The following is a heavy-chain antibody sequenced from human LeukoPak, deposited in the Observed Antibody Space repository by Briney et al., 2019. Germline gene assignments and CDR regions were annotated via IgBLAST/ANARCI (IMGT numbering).Heavy chain of an antibody. D-gene: IGHD3-3*01. J-gene: IGHJ6*03. V-gene: IGHV1-2*02. Sequence: ASVKVSCKASGYTFTGYYMHWVRQAPGQGLEWMGWINPNSGGTNYAQKFQGRVTMTRDTSISTAYMELSRLRSDDTAVYYCARWDLERYYMDVWGKGTTVTVSS. CDR1: GYTFTGYY. CDR2: INPNSGGT. CDR3: ARWDLERYYMDV.